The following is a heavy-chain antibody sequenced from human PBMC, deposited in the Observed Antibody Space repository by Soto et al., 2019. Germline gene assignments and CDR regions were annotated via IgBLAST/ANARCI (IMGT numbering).Heavy chain of an antibody. D-gene: IGHD1-1*01. CDR3: ARGRATQDVARWLTIGMAFDY. J-gene: IGHJ4*02. CDR1: GYTFTSYY. CDR2: INPSGGST. Sequence: GASVKVSCKASGYTFTSYYMHWVRQAPGQGLEWMGIINPSGGSTSYAQKFQGRVTMTRDTSTSTVYMELSSLRSEDTAVYYCARGRATQDVARWLTIGMAFDYWGQGTLVTVSS. V-gene: IGHV1-46*01.